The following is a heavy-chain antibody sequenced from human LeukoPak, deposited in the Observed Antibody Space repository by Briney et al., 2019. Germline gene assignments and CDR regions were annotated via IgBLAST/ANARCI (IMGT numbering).Heavy chain of an antibody. J-gene: IGHJ4*02. Sequence: GGSLRLSCAASGFTFSSYGMHWVRQAPGKGLEWVAVISYDGSNKYYADSVKGRFTISRDNSKNTLYLQMNSLRAEDTAVYYCAKVSSGPGGITFGGVIVPPFDYWGQGTLVTVSS. CDR3: AKVSSGPGGITFGGVIVPPFDY. CDR2: ISYDGSNK. CDR1: GFTFSSYG. V-gene: IGHV3-30*18. D-gene: IGHD3-16*02.